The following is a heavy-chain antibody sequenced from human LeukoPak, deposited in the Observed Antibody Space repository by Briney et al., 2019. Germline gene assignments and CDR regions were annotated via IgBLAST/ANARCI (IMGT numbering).Heavy chain of an antibody. Sequence: GSSVKVSCKASGGTFSSYAISWVRQAPGQGLEWKGGIIPIFGTANYAQKFQGRVTIPTDESTSTAYMELSSLRSEDTAVYYCARAEYSGSYTGYAFDIWGQGTMVTVSS. D-gene: IGHD1-26*01. CDR3: ARAEYSGSYTGYAFDI. V-gene: IGHV1-69*05. CDR1: GGTFSSYA. J-gene: IGHJ3*02. CDR2: IIPIFGTA.